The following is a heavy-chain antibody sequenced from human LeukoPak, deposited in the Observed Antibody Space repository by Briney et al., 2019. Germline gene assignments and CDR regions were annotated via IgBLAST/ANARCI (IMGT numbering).Heavy chain of an antibody. V-gene: IGHV4-39*07. J-gene: IGHJ4*02. Sequence: SETLSLTCTVSGGSISSSSYYWGWIRQPPGKGLEWIGSIYYSGSTYYNPSLKSRVTISLDTSKNQFSLKLSSVIAADTAVYYCARDPGYSYGYFDYWGQGTLVTVSS. CDR2: IYYSGST. CDR3: ARDPGYSYGYFDY. D-gene: IGHD5-18*01. CDR1: GGSISSSSYY.